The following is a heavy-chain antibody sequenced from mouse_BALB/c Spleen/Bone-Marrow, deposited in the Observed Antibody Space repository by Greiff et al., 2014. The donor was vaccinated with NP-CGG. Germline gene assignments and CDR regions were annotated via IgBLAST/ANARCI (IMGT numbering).Heavy chain of an antibody. Sequence: VQLKESGGGLVQPGGSRKLSCAASGFTFSSFGMHWVRQAPEKGLEWVAYISSGSSTIYYADTVKGRFTISRDNPKNTLFLQMTSLRSEDTAMYYCARGDLLRGFAYWGQGTLVTVPA. D-gene: IGHD1-1*01. J-gene: IGHJ3*01. CDR1: GFTFSSFG. V-gene: IGHV5-17*02. CDR2: ISSGSSTI. CDR3: ARGDLLRGFAY.